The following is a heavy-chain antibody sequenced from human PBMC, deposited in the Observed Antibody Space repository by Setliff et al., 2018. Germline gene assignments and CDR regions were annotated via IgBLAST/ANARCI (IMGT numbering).Heavy chain of an antibody. CDR3: AKEGYTGYRLEGDFDY. Sequence: GGSLRLSCAASGFTFSRYGMHWVRQPPGEGMEWVAVISSDGSTTYYGDSVKGRCSISRDSSKNTVYLQMNSLRADDTGVYYGAKEGYTGYRLEGDFDYWGQGTLVTVSS. CDR2: ISSDGSTT. J-gene: IGHJ4*02. V-gene: IGHV3-30*18. CDR1: GFTFSRYG. D-gene: IGHD2-2*03.